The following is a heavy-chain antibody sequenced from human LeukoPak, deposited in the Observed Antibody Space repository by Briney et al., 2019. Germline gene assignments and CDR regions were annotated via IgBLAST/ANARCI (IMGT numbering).Heavy chain of an antibody. J-gene: IGHJ3*01. CDR3: AKDRRHRDGFDF. CDR2: FCYSGRT. V-gene: IGHV4-59*11. Sequence: SETLSLTCTVSGASISTHYWSWIRQPPGKGLEWIGDFCYSGRTNYNPSLQSRVTISVDTSKNQFSLKLSSVTAADTAIYYCAKDRRHRDGFDFWGQGTMVTVSS. D-gene: IGHD6-25*01. CDR1: GASISTHY.